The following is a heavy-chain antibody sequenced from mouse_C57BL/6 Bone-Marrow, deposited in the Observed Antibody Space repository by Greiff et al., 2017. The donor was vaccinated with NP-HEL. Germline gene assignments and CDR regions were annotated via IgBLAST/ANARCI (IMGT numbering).Heavy chain of an antibody. V-gene: IGHV1-9*01. J-gene: IGHJ4*01. CDR3: ARLLQDAMDY. Sequence: QVQLQQSGAELMKPGASVKLSCKATGYTFTGYWIEWVKQRPGHGLEWIGEILPGSGSTNYIEKFKGKATFTADTSSNTAYMQLSSLTAEDSAIXYCARLLQDAMDYWGQGTSVTVSS. CDR1: GYTFTGYW. CDR2: ILPGSGST. D-gene: IGHD1-1*01.